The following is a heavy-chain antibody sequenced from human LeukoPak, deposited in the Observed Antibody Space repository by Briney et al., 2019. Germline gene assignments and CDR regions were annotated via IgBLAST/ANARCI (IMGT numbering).Heavy chain of an antibody. J-gene: IGHJ6*03. V-gene: IGHV1-69*02. CDR2: IIPILGIA. CDR3: ARSIVVVPDYYYYYMDV. Sequence: ASVKVSCKASGGTFSSYTISWVRQATGQGLEWMGRIIPILGIANYAQKFQGRVTITADKSTSTAYMELSSLRSEDTAVYYCARSIVVVPDYYYYYMDVWGKGATVTVSS. D-gene: IGHD2-2*01. CDR1: GGTFSSYT.